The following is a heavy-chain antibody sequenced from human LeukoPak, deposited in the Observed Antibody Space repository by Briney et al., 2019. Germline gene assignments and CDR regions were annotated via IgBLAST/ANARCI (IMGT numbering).Heavy chain of an antibody. V-gene: IGHV1-18*04. CDR3: SQGENAFDI. D-gene: IGHD1-26*01. J-gene: IGHJ3*02. CDR2: ISAYNGNT. CDR1: GYTFTSYY. Sequence: ASVKVSCKASGYTFTSYYMHWVRQAPGQGLEWMGWISAYNGNTNYAQKLQGRVTMTTDTSTSTAYMELRSLRSDDTAVYYCSQGENAFDIWGQGTMVTVSS.